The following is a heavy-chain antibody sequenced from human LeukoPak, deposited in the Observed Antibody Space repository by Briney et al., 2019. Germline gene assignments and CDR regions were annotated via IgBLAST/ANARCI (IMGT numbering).Heavy chain of an antibody. CDR3: ARSTTDNYDFWSGYYTYYYMDV. D-gene: IGHD3-3*01. V-gene: IGHV1-18*01. CDR2: ISAYNGNT. Sequence: ASVKVSCTASGYTFTSYGISWVRQAPGQGLEWMGWISAYNGNTNYAQKLQGRVTMTTDTSTSTAYMELRSLRSDDTAVYYCARSTTDNYDFWSGYYTYYYMDVWGKGTTVTVSS. J-gene: IGHJ6*03. CDR1: GYTFTSYG.